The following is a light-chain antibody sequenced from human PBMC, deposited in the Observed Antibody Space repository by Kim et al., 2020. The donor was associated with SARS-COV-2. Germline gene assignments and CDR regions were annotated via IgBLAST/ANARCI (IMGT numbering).Light chain of an antibody. Sequence: ASVGDRVTITCRASQSISSYLNWYHQKPGKAPKLLIYAASSLQSGVPSRLSGSGSGTDFTLTISSLQPEDIATYYCQQSYSTPRSFGQGTKVDIK. CDR2: AAS. V-gene: IGKV1-39*01. CDR1: QSISSY. J-gene: IGKJ1*01. CDR3: QQSYSTPRS.